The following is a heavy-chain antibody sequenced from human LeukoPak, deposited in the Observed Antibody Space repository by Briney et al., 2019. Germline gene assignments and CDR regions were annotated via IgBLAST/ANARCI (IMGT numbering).Heavy chain of an antibody. CDR1: GYTFTVYY. CDR2: INPNSGGT. J-gene: IGHJ6*03. Sequence: GASVKVSCKASGYTFTVYYMHWVRQAPGQGLEWMGRINPNSGGTNYAQKFQGRVTMTRDTSISTAYMELSRLRSDDTAVYYCARDRDSSGYYYYYMDVWGKGTTVTVSS. CDR3: ARDRDSSGYYYYYMDV. D-gene: IGHD3-22*01. V-gene: IGHV1-2*06.